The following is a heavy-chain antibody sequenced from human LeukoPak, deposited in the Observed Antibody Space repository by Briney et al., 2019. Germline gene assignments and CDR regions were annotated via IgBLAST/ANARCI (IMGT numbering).Heavy chain of an antibody. CDR1: GYTFTGYY. V-gene: IGHV1-2*02. CDR2: INPNSGGT. Sequence: ASVKVSCKASGYTFTGYYMHWVRQAPGQGLEWMGWINPNSGGTNYAQKFQGRVTMTRDTSISTAYMELSRLRSDDTAVYYCARWGAYCSSTSCQGPSYWYFDLWGRGTLVTVSS. D-gene: IGHD2-2*01. CDR3: ARWGAYCSSTSCQGPSYWYFDL. J-gene: IGHJ2*01.